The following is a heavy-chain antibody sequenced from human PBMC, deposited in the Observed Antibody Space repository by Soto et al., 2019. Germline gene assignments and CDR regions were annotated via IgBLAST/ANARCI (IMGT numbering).Heavy chain of an antibody. CDR1: GFTFDDYA. D-gene: IGHD6-25*01. Sequence: PVGSLRLSCAASGFTFDDYAMHWVRQAPGKGLEWVSGISWGSGSIDYADSVKGRFTISRDNAKNSLYLQMNSLRAEDTALYYCAKDAAYYFDYWGQGTLVTVSS. J-gene: IGHJ4*02. CDR2: ISWGSGSI. CDR3: AKDAAYYFDY. V-gene: IGHV3-9*01.